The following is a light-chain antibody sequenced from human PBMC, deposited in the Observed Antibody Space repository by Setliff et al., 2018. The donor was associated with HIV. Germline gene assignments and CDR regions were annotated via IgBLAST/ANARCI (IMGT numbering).Light chain of an antibody. CDR1: SSDVGGYNY. CDR3: SSFTSSSTYV. V-gene: IGLV2-14*01. J-gene: IGLJ1*01. Sequence: ALTQPAPVSGSPGQSITISCTGTSSDVGGYNYVSWYQQHPGKAPKLVIYEVSNRPSGVSNRFSGSKSGNAASLTISGLQAEDEADYYCSSFTSSSTYVFGTGTKVTVL. CDR2: EVS.